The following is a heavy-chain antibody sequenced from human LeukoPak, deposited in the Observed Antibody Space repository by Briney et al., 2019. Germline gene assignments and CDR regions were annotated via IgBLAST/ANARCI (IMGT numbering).Heavy chain of an antibody. CDR2: IIPIFGIA. CDR3: ARDNDYGDYAGVPFDY. V-gene: IGHV1-69*04. Sequence: RASVTVSCKASGGTFSSYAISWVRQAPGQGLEWMGRIIPIFGIANYAQKFQGRVTITADKSTSTAYMELSSLRSEDTAVYYCARDNDYGDYAGVPFDYWGQGTLVTVSS. J-gene: IGHJ4*02. D-gene: IGHD4-17*01. CDR1: GGTFSSYA.